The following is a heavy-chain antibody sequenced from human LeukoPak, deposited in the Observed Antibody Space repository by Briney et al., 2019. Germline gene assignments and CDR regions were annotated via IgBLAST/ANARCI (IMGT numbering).Heavy chain of an antibody. D-gene: IGHD3-16*01. CDR1: GFTFSSYE. Sequence: GGSLRLSCAASGFTFSSYELYWVRQAPGKGLEWISYISGSSTIIKYADSVRGRFTIPRDDARESLYLQMSSLRADDTAIYYCGASRQYVGAFDIWGQGTLVTVSS. CDR2: ISGSSTII. J-gene: IGHJ3*02. V-gene: IGHV3-48*03. CDR3: GASRQYVGAFDI.